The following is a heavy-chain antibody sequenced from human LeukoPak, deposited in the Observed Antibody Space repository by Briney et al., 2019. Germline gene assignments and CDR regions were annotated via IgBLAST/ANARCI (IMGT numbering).Heavy chain of an antibody. D-gene: IGHD2-2*01. CDR2: IWYDGSNK. V-gene: IGHV3-33*01. CDR3: ARDRAAAMEYYYMDV. J-gene: IGHJ6*03. Sequence: GGSLRLSCAASGFTFRSYGMHWVRQAPGEGLEWVAVIWYDGSNKNYADSVKGRFTISRDNSKNTLYLQMNSLRAEGTAVYYCARDRAAAMEYYYMDVWGKGTTVTVSS. CDR1: GFTFRSYG.